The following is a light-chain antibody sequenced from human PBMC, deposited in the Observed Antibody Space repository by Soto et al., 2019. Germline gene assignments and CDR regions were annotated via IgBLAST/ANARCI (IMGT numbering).Light chain of an antibody. CDR3: CSYAGSDTLYV. CDR1: SSDVGGYNY. Sequence: QSALTQPRSVSGSPGQSVTISCTGTSSDVGGYNYVSWYQQHPGKAPKLMIYDVSKRPSGVPDRFSGSKSGNTASLTMSGLQAEDEADYYCCSYAGSDTLYVFGTGTKLTVL. CDR2: DVS. V-gene: IGLV2-11*01. J-gene: IGLJ1*01.